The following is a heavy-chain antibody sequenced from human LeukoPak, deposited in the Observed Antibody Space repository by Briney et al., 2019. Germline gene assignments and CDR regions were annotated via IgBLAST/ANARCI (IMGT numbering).Heavy chain of an antibody. Sequence: SETLSLTCTVFGGSISSGSYYWRWIRQPPGKGLEWIGYIYYSGSTYYNPSLKSRVTISVDTSKNQFSLKLSSVTAADTAVYYCARVGGNYYDSSGYSQFDYWGQGTLVTVSS. J-gene: IGHJ4*02. CDR2: IYYSGST. CDR3: ARVGGNYYDSSGYSQFDY. CDR1: GGSISSGSYY. V-gene: IGHV4-30-4*08. D-gene: IGHD3-22*01.